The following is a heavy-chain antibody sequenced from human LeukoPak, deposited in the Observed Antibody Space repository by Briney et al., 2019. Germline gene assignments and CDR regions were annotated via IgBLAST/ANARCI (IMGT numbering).Heavy chain of an antibody. D-gene: IGHD2-15*01. Sequence: GGSLRLSCAASGFTFSTYGMSWVRQAPGKGLEWVSAISVSGGSTYYADSVKGRFTISRDNSKNTLYLQMNSLRAEDTAVYYCAKNVERGAYCSGGSCYPYYYYYMDVWGKGTTVTISS. J-gene: IGHJ6*03. CDR3: AKNVERGAYCSGGSCYPYYYYYMDV. V-gene: IGHV3-23*01. CDR1: GFTFSTYG. CDR2: ISVSGGST.